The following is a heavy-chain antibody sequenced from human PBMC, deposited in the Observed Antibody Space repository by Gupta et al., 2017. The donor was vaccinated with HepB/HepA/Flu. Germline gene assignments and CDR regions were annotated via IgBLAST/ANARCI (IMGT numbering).Heavy chain of an antibody. CDR3: ARLELAKYFAGMDD. V-gene: IGHV3-7*01. CDR1: GFPLTNYG. D-gene: IGHD1-7*01. CDR2: IKQDGTEE. Sequence: VQLVESGGGWVQPGRSRSLSCSAFGFPLTNYGMSWVRQAPGKGLEGVTNIKQDGTEEYSSDSVGGRFTVSRDNAKNAVYLQVKRLRVEDTAVYYCARLELAKYFAGMDDWGQGTTVTVSS. J-gene: IGHJ6*02.